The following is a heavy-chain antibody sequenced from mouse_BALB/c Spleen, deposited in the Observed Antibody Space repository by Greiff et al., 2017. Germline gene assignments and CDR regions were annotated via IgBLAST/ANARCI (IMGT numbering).Heavy chain of an antibody. CDR3: ARDRRDGYLWFAY. V-gene: IGHV5-6-3*01. Sequence: EVKLQESGGGLVQPGGSLKLSCAASGFTFSSYGMSWVRQTPDKRLELVATINSNGGSTYYPDSVKGRFTISRDNAKNTLYLQMSSLKSEDTAMYYCARDRRDGYLWFAYWGQGTLVTVSA. J-gene: IGHJ3*01. D-gene: IGHD2-3*01. CDR2: INSNGGST. CDR1: GFTFSSYG.